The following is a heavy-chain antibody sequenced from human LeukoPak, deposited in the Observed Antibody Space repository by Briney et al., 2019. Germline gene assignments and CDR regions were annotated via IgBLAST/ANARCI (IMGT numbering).Heavy chain of an antibody. V-gene: IGHV4-34*01. D-gene: IGHD2-21*02. CDR2: INHSGST. CDR3: AGRGYCGGDCYPSYYYYMDV. Sequence: NPSETLSLTCAVYGGSFSGYYWSWIRQPPGKGLEWIGEINHSGSTNYNPSLKSRVTISVDTSKNQFSLKLSSVTAADTAVYYCAGRGYCGGDCYPSYYYYMDVWGKGTTVTISS. CDR1: GGSFSGYY. J-gene: IGHJ6*03.